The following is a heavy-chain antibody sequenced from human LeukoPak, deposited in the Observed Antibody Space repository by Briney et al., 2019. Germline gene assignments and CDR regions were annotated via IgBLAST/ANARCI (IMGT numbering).Heavy chain of an antibody. CDR3: ARDRGLAARYDS. CDR1: GYTFTSYS. D-gene: IGHD6-6*01. CDR2: INPSGGST. V-gene: IGHV1-46*01. J-gene: IGHJ4*02. Sequence: GASVKVSCKASGYTFTSYSLHWVRQAPGQGLEWMGVINPSGGSTTYAQKFQGRVTVTSDMSTSTVDMELSSLRSEDTAVYFCARDRGLAARYDSWGQGTLVTVSS.